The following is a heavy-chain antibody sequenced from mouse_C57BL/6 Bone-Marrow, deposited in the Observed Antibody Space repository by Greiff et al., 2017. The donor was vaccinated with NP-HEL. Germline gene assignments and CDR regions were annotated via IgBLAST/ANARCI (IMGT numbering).Heavy chain of an antibody. CDR1: GYAFSSSW. D-gene: IGHD3-3*01. CDR2: IYPGDGDT. CDR3: ARPGRNYAMDY. V-gene: IGHV1-82*01. Sequence: VKLMESGPELVKPGASVKISCKASGYAFSSSWMNWVKQRPGKGLEWIGRIYPGDGDTNYNGKFKGKATLTADKSSSTAYMQLSSLTSEDSAVYFGARPGRNYAMDYWGQGTSVTVSS. J-gene: IGHJ4*01.